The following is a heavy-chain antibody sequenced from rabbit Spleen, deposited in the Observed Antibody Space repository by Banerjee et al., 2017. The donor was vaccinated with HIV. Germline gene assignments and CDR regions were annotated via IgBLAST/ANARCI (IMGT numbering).Heavy chain of an antibody. Sequence: QSLEESGGGLVKPGASLTLTCKASGFSFNSGYDMCWVRQAPGKGLEWIACIYAGSSGNTYSAIWAKGRFTISKTSSTTVTLQMTSLTAADTATYFCARDLIGVIGWNFDFWGPGTLVTVS. D-gene: IGHD1-1*01. V-gene: IGHV1S40*01. CDR3: ARDLIGVIGWNFDF. CDR1: GFSFNSGYD. J-gene: IGHJ6*01. CDR2: IYAGSSGNT.